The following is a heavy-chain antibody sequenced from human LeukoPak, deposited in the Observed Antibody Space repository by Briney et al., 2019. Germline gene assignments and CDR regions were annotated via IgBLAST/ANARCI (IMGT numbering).Heavy chain of an antibody. D-gene: IGHD1-26*01. V-gene: IGHV4-61*02. CDR3: ARGLVGATGASFDY. CDR2: IYASGTT. Sequence: ASETLSLTCTVSGGSNSSDNYYWSWIRQPAGKGLEWIGRIYASGTTNYNPSLKSRVTISVDTSKNQFSLKLSSVTAADTAVYYCARGLVGATGASFDYWGQGTLGTVSS. J-gene: IGHJ4*02. CDR1: GGSNSSDNYY.